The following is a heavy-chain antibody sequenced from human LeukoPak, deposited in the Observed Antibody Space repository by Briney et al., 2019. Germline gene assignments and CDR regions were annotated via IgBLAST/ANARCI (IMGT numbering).Heavy chain of an antibody. CDR2: ISAYNGNT. Sequence: ASVKVSCKASGYTFTSYGISWVRQAPAQGLEWVGLISAYNGNTNYAQKLQGRVTMTTHTSTSAAYMEPRSLRSDDTAVYYCARATTRGTYDFWSGYIWWAEHWFDPWGQGNLVTVSS. V-gene: IGHV1-18*01. D-gene: IGHD3-3*01. CDR3: ARATTRGTYDFWSGYIWWAEHWFDP. CDR1: GYTFTSYG. J-gene: IGHJ5*02.